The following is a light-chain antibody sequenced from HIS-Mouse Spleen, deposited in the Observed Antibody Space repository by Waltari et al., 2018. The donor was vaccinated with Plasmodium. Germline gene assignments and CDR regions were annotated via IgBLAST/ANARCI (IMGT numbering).Light chain of an antibody. Sequence: EIVITQSPATLSVSPGERATLSCRASQSVSSNLAWYQQKPGQAPRLLIYGASTRATGIPARFSGSGSGTEFTLTISSLQSEDFAVYYWQQYNNWSFTFGPGTKVDIK. CDR3: QQYNNWSFT. CDR1: QSVSSN. J-gene: IGKJ3*01. CDR2: GAS. V-gene: IGKV3-15*01.